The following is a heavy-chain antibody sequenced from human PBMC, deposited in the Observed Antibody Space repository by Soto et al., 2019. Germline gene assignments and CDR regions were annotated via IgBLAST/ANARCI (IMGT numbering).Heavy chain of an antibody. J-gene: IGHJ6*02. Sequence: SQTLSLTCVISGDSVSSNSAAWNWIRQSPSRVLEWLGRTYYKSKWYNDYAVSVKSRITINPDTSKNHFSLQLNSVTPDDTAVYYHASHRRASSRSYGYYGMDDWGQGAALRVSS. V-gene: IGHV6-1*01. D-gene: IGHD1-26*01. CDR2: TYYKSKWYN. CDR1: GDSVSSNSAA. CDR3: ASHRRASSRSYGYYGMDD.